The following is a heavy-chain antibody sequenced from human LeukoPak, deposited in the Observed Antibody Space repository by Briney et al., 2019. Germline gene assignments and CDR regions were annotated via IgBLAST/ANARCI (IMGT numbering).Heavy chain of an antibody. CDR2: ISGSGGTT. CDR3: AKDFLYYYGSGSRFDH. Sequence: GGSLRLSCAASGFTFSSYARNWVRQAPGKGLEWVSSISGSGGTTYYADSVKGRFTISRDNSKNTLYLQMNSLRAEDTAVYYCAKDFLYYYGSGSRFDHWGQGTLAPVSS. V-gene: IGHV3-23*01. J-gene: IGHJ4*02. D-gene: IGHD3-10*01. CDR1: GFTFSSYA.